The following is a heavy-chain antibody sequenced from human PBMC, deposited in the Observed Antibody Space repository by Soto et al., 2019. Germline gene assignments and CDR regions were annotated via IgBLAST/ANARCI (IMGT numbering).Heavy chain of an antibody. J-gene: IGHJ4*02. CDR1: GFTFDDYA. V-gene: IGHV3-9*01. CDR3: AKDIRRGFSSAWGD. CDR2: MSWNSGTI. Sequence: EVQLVESGGGLVQPGRSLRLSCAASGFTFDDYAMHWVRQAPGKGLEWVSGMSWNSGTIAYADSVKGRFTVSRDDAKISLYLQMNSLRADDTAVYYCAKDIRRGFSSAWGDWGQGALVTVSS. D-gene: IGHD6-19*01.